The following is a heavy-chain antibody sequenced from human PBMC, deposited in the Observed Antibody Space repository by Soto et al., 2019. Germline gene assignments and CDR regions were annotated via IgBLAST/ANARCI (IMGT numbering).Heavy chain of an antibody. D-gene: IGHD6-13*01. J-gene: IGHJ4*02. CDR2: IYYSGTT. V-gene: IGHV4-39*01. CDR3: ASIAAPGTTHFDY. CDR1: GGSIGSSSYY. Sequence: QLQLQESGPGLLRPSETLSLTCTVSGGSIGSSSYYWGWIRQPPGKGLEWIGNIYYSGTTFYNPSLKSRVTISVDTSKNQLYLPLSSVTAADTAIFYWASIAAPGTTHFDYWGQGTLVTVSS.